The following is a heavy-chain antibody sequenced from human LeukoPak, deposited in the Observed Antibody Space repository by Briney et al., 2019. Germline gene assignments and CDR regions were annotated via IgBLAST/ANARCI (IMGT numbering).Heavy chain of an antibody. J-gene: IGHJ3*02. CDR3: ARHPGYYDSSGYYVSAFDI. CDR2: IYYSGST. CDR1: GFTFNSYE. Sequence: PGGSLRLSCAASGFTFNSYEMNWVRQSPGKGLEWIGSIYYSGSTYFNPSLKSRVTMSVDTSKNHFSLKLTSVTAADTAVYYCARHPGYYDSSGYYVSAFDIWGQGTMVTVSS. D-gene: IGHD3-22*01. V-gene: IGHV4-39*01.